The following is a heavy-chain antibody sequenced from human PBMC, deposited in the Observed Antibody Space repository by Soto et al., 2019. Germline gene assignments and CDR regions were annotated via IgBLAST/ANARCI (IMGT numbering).Heavy chain of an antibody. D-gene: IGHD3-10*01. V-gene: IGHV3-30-3*01. Sequence: LRLSCAASGFTFSSYAMHWVRQAPGKGLERVAVISYDGSNKYYADSVKGRFTISRDNSKNTLYLQMNSLRAEDTAVYYCARELPYGSGSYYNSPAIPPKNDYWGQGTLVTVSS. CDR2: ISYDGSNK. J-gene: IGHJ4*02. CDR1: GFTFSSYA. CDR3: ARELPYGSGSYYNSPAIPPKNDY.